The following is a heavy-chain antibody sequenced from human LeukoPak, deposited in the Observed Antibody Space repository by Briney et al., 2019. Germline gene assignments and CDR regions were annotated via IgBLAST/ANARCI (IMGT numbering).Heavy chain of an antibody. J-gene: IGHJ5*02. V-gene: IGHV1-8*01. Sequence: GASVKASCKASGYTFTSYDINWVRQATGQGLEWMGWMNPNSGNTGYAQKFQGRVTMTRDTSISTAYMELSSLRSEDTAVYYCAKAGIVATMNADWFDPWGQGTLVTVSS. CDR1: GYTFTSYD. D-gene: IGHD5-12*01. CDR2: MNPNSGNT. CDR3: AKAGIVATMNADWFDP.